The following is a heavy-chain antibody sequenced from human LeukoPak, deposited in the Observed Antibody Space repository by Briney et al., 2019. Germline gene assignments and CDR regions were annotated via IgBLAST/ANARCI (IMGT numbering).Heavy chain of an antibody. Sequence: SETLSLTCAVSGGSLSSGGYSWSWIRQPPGKGLEWIGYIYHSGSTYYNPSLKSQVTISVDRSKNHFSLSLSSVTAADTAVYYCARGGNSWHDYWGQGTLVTVSS. CDR2: IYHSGST. V-gene: IGHV4-30-2*01. CDR1: GGSLSSGGYS. D-gene: IGHD6-13*01. CDR3: ARGGNSWHDY. J-gene: IGHJ4*02.